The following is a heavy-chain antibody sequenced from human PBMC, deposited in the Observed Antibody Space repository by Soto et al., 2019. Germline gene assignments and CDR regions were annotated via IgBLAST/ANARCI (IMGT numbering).Heavy chain of an antibody. V-gene: IGHV3-33*01. J-gene: IGHJ4*02. CDR3: AREGKRYSSSWKPFDY. Sequence: QVQLVESGGGVVQPGRSLRLSCAASGFTFSSYGMHWVRQAPGKGLEWVAVIWYDGSNKYYADSVKGRFTISRDNSKNTLYLQMNSLRAEDTAVYYCAREGKRYSSSWKPFDYWGQGTLVTVSS. CDR2: IWYDGSNK. D-gene: IGHD6-13*01. CDR1: GFTFSSYG.